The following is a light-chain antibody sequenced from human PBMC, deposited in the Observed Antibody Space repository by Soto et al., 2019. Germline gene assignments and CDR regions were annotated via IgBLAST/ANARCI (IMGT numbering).Light chain of an antibody. CDR2: DAS. CDR1: QSVSSN. CDR3: QQRSDWPIT. Sequence: EIVLTHARGTLSFSPSEGRNLXSRASQSVSSNLAWYQQKPGQAPRLLIYDASNRATGIPARFSGSGSGTDFTLTVSSLEPEDSAVYYCQQRSDWPITSGGGTKVDI. V-gene: IGKV3-11*01. J-gene: IGKJ4*01.